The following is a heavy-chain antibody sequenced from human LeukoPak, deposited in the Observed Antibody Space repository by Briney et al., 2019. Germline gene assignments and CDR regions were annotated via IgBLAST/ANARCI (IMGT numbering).Heavy chain of an antibody. CDR2: IYHSGSA. D-gene: IGHD3-10*01. CDR3: ARARKGVIGY. Sequence: SEILSLTCAVSGGSISSGGYSWSWIRQPPGKGLEWIGYIYHSGSAYYNPSLKSRVTISVDRSKNQFSLKLSSVTAADTAVYYCARARKGVIGYWGQGTLVTVSS. CDR1: GGSISSGGYS. J-gene: IGHJ4*02. V-gene: IGHV4-30-2*01.